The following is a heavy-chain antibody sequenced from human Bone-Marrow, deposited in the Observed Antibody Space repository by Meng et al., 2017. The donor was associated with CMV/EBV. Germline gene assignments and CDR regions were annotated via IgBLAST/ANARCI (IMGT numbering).Heavy chain of an antibody. V-gene: IGHV4-59*01. D-gene: IGHD4/OR15-4a*01. Sequence: GSLTLSCTVSGGSISSYYWSWIRQPPGKGLEWIGYIYYSGSTNYNPSLKSRVTISVDTSKNQFSLKLSSVTAADTAVYYCASSGAGMDVWGQGTTVTGSS. CDR1: GGSISSYY. CDR3: ASSGAGMDV. CDR2: IYYSGST. J-gene: IGHJ6*02.